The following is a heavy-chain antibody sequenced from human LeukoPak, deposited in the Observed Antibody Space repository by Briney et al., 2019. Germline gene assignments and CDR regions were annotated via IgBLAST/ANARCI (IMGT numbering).Heavy chain of an antibody. CDR1: GFTFSNSA. CDR2: ISDSGAKT. Sequence: GGSLRLSCAASGFTFSNSALNRVRRAPGKRLEWVSTISDSGAKTYYADSVKGRFTISRDNSKNTLNLQMNSLRAEDTAVYYCAKAPPIIVSTCEFWGRGTLVTVSS. J-gene: IGHJ4*02. V-gene: IGHV3-23*01. CDR3: AKAPPIIVSTCEF. D-gene: IGHD2/OR15-2a*01.